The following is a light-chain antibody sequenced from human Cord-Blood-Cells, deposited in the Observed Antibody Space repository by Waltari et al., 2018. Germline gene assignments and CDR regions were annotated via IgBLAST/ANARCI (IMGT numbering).Light chain of an antibody. CDR1: SSAVGGYYY. CDR3: SSYTSSSTLV. CDR2: EVS. J-gene: IGLJ1*01. Sequence: QSALPQPASVSGSPGPSITISCTGTSSAVGGYYYLSWYQQHPGKAPKLMIYEVSNRPSGVSNRFSGSKSGNTASLTISGLQAEDEADYYCSSYTSSSTLVFGTGTKVTVL. V-gene: IGLV2-14*01.